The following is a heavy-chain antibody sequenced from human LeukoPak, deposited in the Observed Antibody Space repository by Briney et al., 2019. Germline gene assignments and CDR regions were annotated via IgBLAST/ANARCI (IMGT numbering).Heavy chain of an antibody. CDR2: ISSSGTTI. J-gene: IGHJ4*02. Sequence: GGSLRLSCAASGFTFSSYSMNWVRQAPGKGLEWVSYISSSGTTIYYADSVKGRFTISRDNAKNSLYLQMNSLRDEDTAVYYCARGWATTQYTYYFDYWGQGTLVTVSS. D-gene: IGHD5-12*01. CDR3: ARGWATTQYTYYFDY. CDR1: GFTFSSYS. V-gene: IGHV3-48*02.